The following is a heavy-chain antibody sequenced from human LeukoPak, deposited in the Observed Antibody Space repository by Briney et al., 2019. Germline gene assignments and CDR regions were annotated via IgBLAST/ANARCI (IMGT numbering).Heavy chain of an antibody. CDR3: ARRDDFSGSLDY. Sequence: GGSLRLSCAASGFTFSSYAMRWVRQAPGKGLEYVSAISGDGRMTYYANSVKGRFTISRDNSKNTLYLQMGGLRAEDMAVYYSARRDDFSGSLDYWGQGTLVTVS. D-gene: IGHD3-10*01. CDR1: GFTFSSYA. V-gene: IGHV3-64*01. CDR2: ISGDGRMT. J-gene: IGHJ4*02.